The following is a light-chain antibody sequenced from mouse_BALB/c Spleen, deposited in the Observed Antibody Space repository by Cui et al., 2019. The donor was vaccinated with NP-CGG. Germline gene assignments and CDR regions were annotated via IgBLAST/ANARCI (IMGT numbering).Light chain of an antibody. CDR2: GTN. CDR1: TGAVTTSNY. CDR3: ALWYSNHWV. V-gene: IGLV1*01. Sequence: QAVVTQESALTTSPGETVTLTCRSNTGAVTTSNYAKWVQEKPDHLFTGLIGGTNNRVPGVPARFSGSLIGDKAALTITGAQTEDEAIYFCALWYSNHWVFGGGTKLTVL. J-gene: IGLJ1*01.